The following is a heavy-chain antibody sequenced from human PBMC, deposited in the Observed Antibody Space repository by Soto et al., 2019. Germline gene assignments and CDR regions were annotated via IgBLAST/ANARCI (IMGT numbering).Heavy chain of an antibody. J-gene: IGHJ6*02. CDR3: ARSRAITSVCMDV. D-gene: IGHD2-2*01. CDR1: VYTYPSYG. CDR2: ISAYNGNT. V-gene: IGHV1-18*04. Sequence: ASVKVSCQASVYTYPSYGISWLRQAPGQGLEWMGWISAYNGNTNYAQKLQGRVTMTTDTSTSTAYMELRSLRSDDTAVYYCARSRAITSVCMDVWGQGTTVTVSS.